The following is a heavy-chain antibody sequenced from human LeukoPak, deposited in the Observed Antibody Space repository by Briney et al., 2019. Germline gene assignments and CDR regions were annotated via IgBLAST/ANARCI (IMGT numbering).Heavy chain of an antibody. D-gene: IGHD2-15*01. CDR3: ARMDLDRSCSGDRCSNWFDP. J-gene: IGHJ5*02. CDR2: INPSGGST. CDR1: GYTSTSYY. Sequence: ASVKVSCKASGYTSTSYYMHWVRQAPGQGLEWMGIINPSGGSTSYAQKFQGRVAITRDTSISTAYMELSNLRSEDTAVYYCARMDLDRSCSGDRCSNWFDPWGQGTQVIVSS. V-gene: IGHV1-46*01.